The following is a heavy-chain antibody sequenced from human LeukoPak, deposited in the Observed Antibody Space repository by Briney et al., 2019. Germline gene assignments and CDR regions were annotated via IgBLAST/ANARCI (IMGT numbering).Heavy chain of an antibody. J-gene: IGHJ6*04. Sequence: VGSLRLSCTASGFTFGEDAMSWVRQAPGKGREWVSYISSSGSTIYYADSVKGRFTISRDNAKNSLYLQMNSLRAEDTAVYYCAELGITMIGGVWGKGTTVTISS. V-gene: IGHV3-48*03. CDR3: AELGITMIGGV. CDR1: GFTFGEDA. D-gene: IGHD3-10*02. CDR2: ISSSGSTI.